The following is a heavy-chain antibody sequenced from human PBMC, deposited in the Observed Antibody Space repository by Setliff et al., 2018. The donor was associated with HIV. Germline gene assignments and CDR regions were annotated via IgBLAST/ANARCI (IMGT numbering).Heavy chain of an antibody. Sequence: PSETLSLTCAVYGGSFSGYYWSWIRQPPGKGLEWIGEINHSGSTNYNPSLKSRVTMSVDTSKNQFSLKLNSVTAADTAVYYCNIYYYYYMDVWGKGTTVTVSS. J-gene: IGHJ6*03. CDR2: INHSGST. CDR3: NIYYYYYMDV. CDR1: GGSFSGYY. V-gene: IGHV4-34*01.